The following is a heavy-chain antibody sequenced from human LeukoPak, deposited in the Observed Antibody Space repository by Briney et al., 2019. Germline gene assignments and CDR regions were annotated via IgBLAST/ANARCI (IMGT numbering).Heavy chain of an antibody. CDR2: IYYSGST. CDR3: ARAGSTTVVYFDY. Sequence: SETLSLTCTVSGGSISSGGYYWSWIRQPPGKGLEWIGYIYYSGSTNYNPSLKSRVTISVDTSKNQFSLKLSSVTAADTAVYYCARAGSTTVVYFDYWGQGTLVTVSS. CDR1: GGSISSGGYY. V-gene: IGHV4-61*08. J-gene: IGHJ4*02. D-gene: IGHD4-23*01.